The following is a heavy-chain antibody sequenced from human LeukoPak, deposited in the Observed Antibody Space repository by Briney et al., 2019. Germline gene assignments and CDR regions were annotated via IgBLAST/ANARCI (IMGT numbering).Heavy chain of an antibody. V-gene: IGHV3-7*01. J-gene: IGHJ4*02. CDR2: IKQDGSEQ. CDR3: ARVSRSGYYGEY. CDR1: GFTFTRYW. Sequence: PGGSLRLSCAASGFTFTRYWMAWVRQAPGKGLGWVANIKQDGSEQYHVDSVRGRFTMSRDNARNSLYLQMDSLRAEDTAVYYCARVSRSGYYGEYWGQGTPVTVSS. D-gene: IGHD3-3*01.